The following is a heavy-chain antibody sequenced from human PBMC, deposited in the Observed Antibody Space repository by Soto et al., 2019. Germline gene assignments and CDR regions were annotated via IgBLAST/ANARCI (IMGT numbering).Heavy chain of an antibody. CDR3: ASLRLTMIVVEAPFDY. J-gene: IGHJ4*02. Sequence: GGSLRLSCAASGFTFSSYAMHWVRQAPGEGLEWVAVISYDGSNKYYADSVKGRFTISRDNSKNTLYLQMNSLRAEDTAVYYCASLRLTMIVVEAPFDYWGQGTLVTSPQ. V-gene: IGHV3-30-3*01. D-gene: IGHD3-22*01. CDR2: ISYDGSNK. CDR1: GFTFSSYA.